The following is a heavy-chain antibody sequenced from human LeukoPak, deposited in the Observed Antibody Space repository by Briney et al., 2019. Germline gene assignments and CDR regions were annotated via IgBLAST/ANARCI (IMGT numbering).Heavy chain of an antibody. CDR1: GFTFSSYA. CDR3: AREYYYDSSGYPDY. Sequence: GGSLRLSCAASGFTFSSYAMHWVRQAPGKGLEYVSAISSNGGSTYYANSVKGRFTISRGNSKNTLYLQMGSLRAEDMAVYYCAREYYYDSSGYPDYWGQGTLVTVSS. D-gene: IGHD3-22*01. CDR2: ISSNGGST. J-gene: IGHJ4*02. V-gene: IGHV3-64*01.